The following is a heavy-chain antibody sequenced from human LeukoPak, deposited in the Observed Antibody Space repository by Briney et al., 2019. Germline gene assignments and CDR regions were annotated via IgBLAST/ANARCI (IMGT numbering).Heavy chain of an antibody. D-gene: IGHD3-10*01. CDR3: TRDYYYGSGSYSAYYYMDV. V-gene: IGHV1-46*01. J-gene: IGHJ6*03. CDR2: INPSGGST. Sequence: ASVKVSCKASGYTFTSYYMHWVRQAPGQGLEWMGIINPSGGSTSYAQKFQGRVTMTRDMSTSTVYMELSSLRSEDTAVYYCTRDYYYGSGSYSAYYYMDVWGKGTTVTVSS. CDR1: GYTFTSYY.